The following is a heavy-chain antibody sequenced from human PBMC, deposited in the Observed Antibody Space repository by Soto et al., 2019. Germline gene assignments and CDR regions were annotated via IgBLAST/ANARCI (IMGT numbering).Heavy chain of an antibody. D-gene: IGHD6-13*01. V-gene: IGHV2-26*04. J-gene: IGHJ5*02. Sequence: QVTVKESGPVLVKPTETLTLTCTVSGFSLSNAGLGVSWIRQPPGKALEWLAHIFSNDEKSYSTSLKSRLTISKDTSKIQVVLTMTNMDPVDTATYYCALTYRTSWYWFDIWGQGTLVTVSS. CDR3: ALTYRTSWYWFDI. CDR2: IFSNDEK. CDR1: GFSLSNAGLG.